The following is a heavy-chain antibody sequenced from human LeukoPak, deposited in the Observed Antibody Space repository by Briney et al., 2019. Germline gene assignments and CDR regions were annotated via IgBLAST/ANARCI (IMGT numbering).Heavy chain of an antibody. Sequence: SETLSLTCAVYGGSFSGYYWSWIRQPPGKGLEWIGEINHSGSTNYNPSLKSRVTISVDASKNQCSLKLSSVTAADTAVYYCARGYGGQQWLVSQSGYYYGMDVWGQGTTVTVSS. V-gene: IGHV4-34*01. CDR1: GGSFSGYY. CDR2: INHSGST. J-gene: IGHJ6*02. D-gene: IGHD6-19*01. CDR3: ARGYGGQQWLVSQSGYYYGMDV.